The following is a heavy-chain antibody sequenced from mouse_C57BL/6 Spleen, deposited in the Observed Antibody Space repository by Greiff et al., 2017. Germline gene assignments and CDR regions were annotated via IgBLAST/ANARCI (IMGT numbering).Heavy chain of an antibody. CDR2: INPNNGGT. J-gene: IGHJ4*01. D-gene: IGHD2-4*01. Sequence: EVQLQQSGPELVKPGASVKIPCKASGYTFTDYNMDWVKQSHGKSLEWIGDINPNNGGTIYNQKFKGKATLTVDKSSSTAYMELRSLTSEDTAVYYCARFYYDYDLSYYYAMDYWGQGTSVTVSS. CDR1: GYTFTDYN. CDR3: ARFYYDYDLSYYYAMDY. V-gene: IGHV1-18*01.